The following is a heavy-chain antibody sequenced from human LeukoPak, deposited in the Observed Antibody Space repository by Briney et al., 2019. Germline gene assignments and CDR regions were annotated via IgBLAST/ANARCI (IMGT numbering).Heavy chain of an antibody. V-gene: IGHV3-33*01. CDR2: VWYDGRNR. Sequence: GRSLTLSCAASGYTFSRHGIHWVRQAPGRGLEWVAVVWYDGRNRDYADSVKGRFTISRDNAKNTLYLHMNTLRVEDTAVYYCTRDLMDYDVSTGLHHYYMDVWGQGTTVTVSS. CDR1: GYTFSRHG. CDR3: TRDLMDYDVSTGLHHYYMDV. D-gene: IGHD3-9*01. J-gene: IGHJ6*02.